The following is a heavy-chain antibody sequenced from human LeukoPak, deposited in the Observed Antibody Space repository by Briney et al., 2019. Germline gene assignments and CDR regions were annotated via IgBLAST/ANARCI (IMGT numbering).Heavy chain of an antibody. CDR3: ARERTSGWDAFDT. Sequence: GGSLRLSCAASGFTFSSFWMHWVRQAPGKGLMWGSRINSVGSSTSYADSVKGRFTISRDNAKNTLYLQMNSLRAEDTAVYYCARERTSGWDAFDTWGQGTLVTVSS. V-gene: IGHV3-74*01. J-gene: IGHJ5*02. CDR2: INSVGSST. D-gene: IGHD6-19*01. CDR1: GFTFSSFW.